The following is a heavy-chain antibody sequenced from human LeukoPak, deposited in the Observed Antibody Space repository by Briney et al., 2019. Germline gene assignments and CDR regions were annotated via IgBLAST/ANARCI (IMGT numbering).Heavy chain of an antibody. J-gene: IGHJ4*02. Sequence: GGSLRLSCAASGFTFTTYTYSMNWVRQAPGKGLEWVSSITSGSTYIYYADSVKGRFTISRDTAKNSLYLQMNTLSVEDTAVYYCARGSGWLDYWGQGTLVTVSS. CDR3: ARGSGWLDY. V-gene: IGHV3-21*01. D-gene: IGHD6-19*01. CDR2: ITSGSTYI. CDR1: GFTFTTYTYS.